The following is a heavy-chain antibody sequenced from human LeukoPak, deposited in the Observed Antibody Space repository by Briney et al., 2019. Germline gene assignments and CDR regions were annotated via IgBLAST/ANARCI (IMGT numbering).Heavy chain of an antibody. CDR2: IYYSGST. D-gene: IGHD5-18*01. V-gene: IGHV4-59*01. CDR1: GGSISSYY. Sequence: PSETLSLTRTVSGGSISSYYWSWIRQPPGKGLEWIGYIYYSGSTNYNPSLKSRVTISVDTSKNQFSLKLSSVTAADTAVYYCARVMVDTAMVPNDAFDIWGQGTMVTVSS. CDR3: ARVMVDTAMVPNDAFDI. J-gene: IGHJ3*02.